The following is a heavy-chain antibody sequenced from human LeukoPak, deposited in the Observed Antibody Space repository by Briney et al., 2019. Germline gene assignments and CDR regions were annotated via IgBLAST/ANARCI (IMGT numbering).Heavy chain of an antibody. CDR3: AKSRPMATVADY. CDR1: GFTFSIYS. Sequence: GGSLRLSCAASGFTFSIYSMNWVRQAPGKGLEWVSAIGGSGGSTYYADSVKGRFTISRDNSKNTLYLQMNSLRAEDTAVYYCAKSRPMATVADYWGQGTLVTVSS. V-gene: IGHV3-23*01. CDR2: IGGSGGST. J-gene: IGHJ4*02. D-gene: IGHD5-12*01.